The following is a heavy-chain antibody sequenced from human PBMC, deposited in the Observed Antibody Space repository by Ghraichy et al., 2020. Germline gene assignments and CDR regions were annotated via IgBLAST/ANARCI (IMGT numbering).Heavy chain of an antibody. D-gene: IGHD6-19*01. CDR2: ISGSGGST. CDR3: ASPGYSSGWYNYYYYGMDV. Sequence: GGSLRLSCAASGFTFSSYAMSWVRQAPGKGLEWVSAISGSGGSTYYADSVKGRFTISRDNSKNTLYLQMNSLRAEDTAVYYCASPGYSSGWYNYYYYGMDVWGQGTTVTVSS. J-gene: IGHJ6*02. CDR1: GFTFSSYA. V-gene: IGHV3-23*01.